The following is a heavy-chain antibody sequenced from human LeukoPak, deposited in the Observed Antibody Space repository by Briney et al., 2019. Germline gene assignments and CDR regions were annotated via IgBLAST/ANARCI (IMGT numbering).Heavy chain of an antibody. D-gene: IGHD6-19*01. J-gene: IGHJ3*02. Sequence: PSETLSLTCAVSVYSINSGYYWGCIRPPPGKGLEWIGSIYHSGITNYNPSLKRRVTISADTTKNQFSLKLSCVTAADTAVYYCARDGPVSPVAREGDAFDIWGQGRMVTVSS. CDR3: ARDGPVSPVAREGDAFDI. CDR2: IYHSGIT. V-gene: IGHV4-38-2*02. CDR1: VYSINSGYY.